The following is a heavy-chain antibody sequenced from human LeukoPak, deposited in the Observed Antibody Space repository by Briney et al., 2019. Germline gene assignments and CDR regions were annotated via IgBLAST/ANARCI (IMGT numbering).Heavy chain of an antibody. V-gene: IGHV3-9*01. CDR3: AKGTYYGDYSFDY. D-gene: IGHD4-17*01. CDR2: ISWNSGSI. J-gene: IGHJ4*02. CDR1: GFTFDDYA. Sequence: PGGSLRLSCAASGFTFDDYAMHWVRQAPGKGLEWVSGISWNSGSIGYADSVKGRFTISRDNAKNSLYLQMNSLRAEDTALYYCAKGTYYGDYSFDYWAREPWSPSPQ.